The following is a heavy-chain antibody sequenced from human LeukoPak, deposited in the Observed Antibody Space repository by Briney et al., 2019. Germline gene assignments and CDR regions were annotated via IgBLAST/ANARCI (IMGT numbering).Heavy chain of an antibody. Sequence: SETLSLTCTVSGGSISSYYWSWLRQPPGKGLEWIGYIYYSGSTNYNPSLKSRVTISVDTSKNQFSLKLSSATAADTAVYYCARGDSGRIFGAYGMDVWGQGTTVTVSS. CDR1: GGSISSYY. J-gene: IGHJ6*02. CDR3: ARGDSGRIFGAYGMDV. D-gene: IGHD3-3*01. V-gene: IGHV4-59*01. CDR2: IYYSGST.